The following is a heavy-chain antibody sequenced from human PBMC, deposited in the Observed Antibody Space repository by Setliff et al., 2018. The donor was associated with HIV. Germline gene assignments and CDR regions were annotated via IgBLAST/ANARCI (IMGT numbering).Heavy chain of an antibody. CDR1: GFSFSNSA. CDR2: IRAKANSYAT. V-gene: IGHV3-73*01. J-gene: IGHJ4*02. D-gene: IGHD2-2*01. Sequence: PGGSLRLSCAASGFSFSNSAMHWVRQASGKGLEWVGRIRAKANSYATAYGAAVRGRFTISRDDSKNTAYLQMNSLKTEDTAVYYCTKVGYCSSASCYASDYYFDYWGQGTLVTVSS. CDR3: TKVGYCSSASCYASDYYFDY.